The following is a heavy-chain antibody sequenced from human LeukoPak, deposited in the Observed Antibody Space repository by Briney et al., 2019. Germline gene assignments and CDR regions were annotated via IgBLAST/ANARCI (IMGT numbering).Heavy chain of an antibody. Sequence: SVKVFCKASGGTFSSYAISWVRQAPGQGLEWMGRIIPILGIANYAQKFQGRVTITADKSTSTAYMELSSLRSEDTAVYYCARDSHGSGSRVYFDYWGQGTLVTVSS. CDR2: IIPILGIA. J-gene: IGHJ4*02. CDR3: ARDSHGSGSRVYFDY. CDR1: GGTFSSYA. D-gene: IGHD3-10*01. V-gene: IGHV1-69*04.